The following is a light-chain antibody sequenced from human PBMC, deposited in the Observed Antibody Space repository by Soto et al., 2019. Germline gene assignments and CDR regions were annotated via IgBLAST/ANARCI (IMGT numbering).Light chain of an antibody. CDR1: SSDVGASKY. CDR2: EVT. CDR3: SSYTSSSSLYV. Sequence: QSALTQPASVSGYPGQSITISCTGTSSDVGASKYVSWYQQHPGEAPKLILYEVTYRPSGVSNRFSGAKSGNTASLTVSGLRAEDEADYYCSSYTSSSSLYVFGTGTKVTVL. V-gene: IGLV2-14*01. J-gene: IGLJ1*01.